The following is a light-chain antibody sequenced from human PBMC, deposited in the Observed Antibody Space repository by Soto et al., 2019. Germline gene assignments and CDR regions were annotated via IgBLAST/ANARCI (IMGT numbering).Light chain of an antibody. CDR3: SSYTSSTYV. J-gene: IGLJ1*01. Sequence: QSALTQPASVSGSPGQSITFSCTASSSDVGASNFVSWYQQHPGKAPKLIIFGVSVRPSGVSNRSSGSKFGNTASLTISGLQAEDEAEYYCSSYTSSTYVFGTGTKVTVL. CDR2: GVS. CDR1: SSDVGASNF. V-gene: IGLV2-14*03.